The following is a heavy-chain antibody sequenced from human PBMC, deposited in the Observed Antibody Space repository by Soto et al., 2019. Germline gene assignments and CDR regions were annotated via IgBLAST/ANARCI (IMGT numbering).Heavy chain of an antibody. D-gene: IGHD3-10*01. CDR3: AKGGSGNYYKSFTY. CDR2: ISGSGGST. J-gene: IGHJ4*02. CDR1: GFTFSSYA. V-gene: IGHV3-23*01. Sequence: EVQLLESGGGLVQPGGSLRLSCAASGFTFSSYAMNWVRQAPGKGLEWVSAISGSGGSTYYADSVKGRFTISRDNSRNTLYLQMNSLRAEDTAVYYCAKGGSGNYYKSFTYCGQGTLVTVSS.